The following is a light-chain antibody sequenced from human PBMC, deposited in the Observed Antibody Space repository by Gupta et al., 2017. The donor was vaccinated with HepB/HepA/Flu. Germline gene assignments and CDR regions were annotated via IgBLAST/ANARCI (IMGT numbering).Light chain of an antibody. V-gene: IGLV1-40*01. CDR2: GDK. CDR1: SSNIGANYD. CDR3: QSWDSSRSGVV. J-gene: IGLJ2*01. Sequence: QSVLTQPPSLSGAPGPRIAISCTGSSSNIGANYDVHWYQQLPGKAPKLLIYGDKNRPSGVPDRFSGSKSGTSASLAFTGLQSEDEADYYCQSWDSSRSGVVFGGGTKLTVL.